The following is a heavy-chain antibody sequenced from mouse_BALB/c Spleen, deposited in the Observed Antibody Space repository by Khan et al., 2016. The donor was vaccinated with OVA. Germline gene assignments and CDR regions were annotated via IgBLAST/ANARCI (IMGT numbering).Heavy chain of an antibody. CDR1: GFTFSDYG. CDR3: ARDRAVYYRGAMDY. D-gene: IGHD2-12*01. J-gene: IGHJ4*01. Sequence: EVELVESGGGLVQPGGSRKLSCAASGFTFSDYGMAWVRQAPGQGPERVAFISNLAYSIYYADTVTGRFTISRENVKNTLYLDMSSLRSEDTAMCYCARDRAVYYRGAMDYWGQGTSVTVSS. V-gene: IGHV5-15*02. CDR2: ISNLAYSI.